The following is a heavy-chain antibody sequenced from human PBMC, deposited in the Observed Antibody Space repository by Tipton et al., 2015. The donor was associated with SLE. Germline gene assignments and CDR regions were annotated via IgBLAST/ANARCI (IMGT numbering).Heavy chain of an antibody. CDR1: GGSISSKTYY. J-gene: IGHJ3*02. D-gene: IGHD2-2*02. CDR3: VRALWLDKDFAVVPPGIRLRAFDI. V-gene: IGHV4-39*07. CDR2: IYYSGTT. Sequence: TLSLTCTVSGGSISSKTYYWGWIRQPPGKGLEWIGSIYYSGTTKYNPSLKSRVTISVDTSKSQFSLKLTSATAADTAVYYCVRALWLDKDFAVVPPGIRLRAFDIWGQGTMVTVSS.